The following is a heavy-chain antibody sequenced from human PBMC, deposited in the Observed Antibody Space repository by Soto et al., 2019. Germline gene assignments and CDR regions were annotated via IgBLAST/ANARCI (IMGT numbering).Heavy chain of an antibody. Sequence: GGSLRLSCAASGFTFSSYAMHWVRQAPGKGLEWVAVISYDGSNKYYADSVKGRFTISRDNSKNTLYLQMNSLRVEDTAVYYCARGMPYGSGSYHYWGQGTLVTVSS. D-gene: IGHD3-10*01. CDR1: GFTFSSYA. J-gene: IGHJ4*02. V-gene: IGHV3-30-3*01. CDR3: ARGMPYGSGSYHY. CDR2: ISYDGSNK.